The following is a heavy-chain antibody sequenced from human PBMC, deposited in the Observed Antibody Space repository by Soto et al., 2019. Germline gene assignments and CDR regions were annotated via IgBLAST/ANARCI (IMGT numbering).Heavy chain of an antibody. CDR1: GGSISSSSYY. CDR3: ARLALRVIVVDYGMDV. CDR2: IYYSGST. J-gene: IGHJ6*02. V-gene: IGHV4-39*01. Sequence: PPETLSLTCTVSGGSISSSSYYWGWIRQPPGKGLEWIGSIYYSGSTYYNPSLKSRVTISVDTSKNQFSLKLSSVTAADTAVYYCARLALRVIVVDYGMDVWGQGTTVTVSS. D-gene: IGHD3-22*01.